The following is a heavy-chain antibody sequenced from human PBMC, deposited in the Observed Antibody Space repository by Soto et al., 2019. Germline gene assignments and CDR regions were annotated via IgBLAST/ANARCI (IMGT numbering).Heavy chain of an antibody. V-gene: IGHV1-3*05. CDR3: ARGSGYYYWDDY. D-gene: IGHD3-22*01. CDR2: INAGNGNT. J-gene: IGHJ4*02. CDR1: GYTFTSYA. Sequence: QVQLVQSGAEEKKPGASVKVSCKASGYTFTSYAMHWVRQAPGQRLEWMGWINAGNGNTKYCQKFQGRVTINRDTSASKAYMELISLRSEDKAVSYCARGSGYYYWDDYWGQGTLVTVSS.